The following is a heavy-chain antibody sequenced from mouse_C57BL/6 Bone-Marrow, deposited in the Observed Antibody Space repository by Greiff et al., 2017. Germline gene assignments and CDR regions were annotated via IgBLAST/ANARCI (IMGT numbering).Heavy chain of an antibody. J-gene: IGHJ3*01. Sequence: EVMLVESGGGLVQPGRSMKLSCVASGFTFSNYWMNWVRQSPEKGLEWVAQIRLKSDNYATHYAESVKGRFTISRDDSKSSVYLQMNNLRAEDTGIYYCTGGYDGWFAYWGQGTLVTVSA. CDR1: GFTFSNYW. V-gene: IGHV6-3*01. CDR3: TGGYDGWFAY. D-gene: IGHD2-2*01. CDR2: IRLKSDNYAT.